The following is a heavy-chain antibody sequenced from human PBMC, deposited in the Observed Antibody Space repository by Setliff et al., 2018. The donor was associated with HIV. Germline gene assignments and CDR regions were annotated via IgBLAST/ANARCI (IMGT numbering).Heavy chain of an antibody. D-gene: IGHD6-13*01. J-gene: IGHJ4*02. V-gene: IGHV4-34*01. CDR2: INHSGST. CDR1: GGSFSGYY. CDR3: ARGPRVAAAGMRFGY. Sequence: SETLSLTCAVYGGSFSGYYWCWIRQPPGKGLEWIGEINHSGSTNYNPSLKSRVTISVDTSKNQFSLKLSSVTAADTAVYYCARGPRVAAAGMRFGYWGQGTLVTVSS.